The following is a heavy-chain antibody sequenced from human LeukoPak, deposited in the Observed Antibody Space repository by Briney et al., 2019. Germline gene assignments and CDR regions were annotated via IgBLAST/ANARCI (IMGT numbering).Heavy chain of an antibody. CDR3: AKDAHSGSYFDY. CDR1: GFIFSPYA. CDR2: ISSEGKTT. D-gene: IGHD1-26*01. Sequence: GGSLRLSCSASGFIFSPYAMHWVRQAPGKGLEYVSSISSEGKTTYYADSVKGRLTISRDNSKNTLYLQMNSLRVEDTAVYYCAKDAHSGSYFDYWGQGILVTVSS. J-gene: IGHJ4*01. V-gene: IGHV3-64*04.